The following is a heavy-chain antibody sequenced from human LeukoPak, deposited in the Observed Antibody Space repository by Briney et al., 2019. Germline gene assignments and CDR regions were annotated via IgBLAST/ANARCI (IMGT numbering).Heavy chain of an antibody. CDR3: ASHTPFGMDV. J-gene: IGHJ6*02. CDR2: ISSSSNTI. CDR1: GFTFSSYS. Sequence: GGSLRLSCAASGFTFSSYSMNWVRQAPGEGLEWVSYISSSSNTIYYADSVKGRFTISRDNAKNSLFLQVNSLRDEDTAVYYCASHTPFGMDVWGQGTTVTVSS. V-gene: IGHV3-48*02.